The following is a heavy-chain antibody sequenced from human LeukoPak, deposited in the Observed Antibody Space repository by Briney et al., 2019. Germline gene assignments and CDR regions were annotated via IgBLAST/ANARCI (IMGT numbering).Heavy chain of an antibody. CDR3: GLMVTAMAFGY. CDR1: GFTFSSYE. J-gene: IGHJ4*02. CDR2: ISSSGSTI. D-gene: IGHD2-21*02. V-gene: IGHV3-48*03. Sequence: GGSLRLSCAASGFTFSSYEMNWVRQAPGKGLEWVSYISSSGSTIYYADSVKGRFTISRDNAKNSLYLQMNSLRAEDTAVYYCGLMVTAMAFGYWGQGTLVTVSS.